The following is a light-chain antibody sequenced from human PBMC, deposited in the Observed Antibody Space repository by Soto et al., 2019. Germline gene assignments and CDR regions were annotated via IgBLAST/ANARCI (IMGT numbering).Light chain of an antibody. CDR3: QQTYSSVYT. V-gene: IGKV1-39*01. CDR2: AAS. J-gene: IGKJ2*01. CDR1: QSISSY. Sequence: DIQMTQPPSSMSASVGDRVTITCRARQSISSYLNWYQQKPGKAPKLLIYAASNLQSGVPSRFSGSGSGTDFTLTISSLQPDDFATYYCQQTYSSVYTFGQGTKVDIK.